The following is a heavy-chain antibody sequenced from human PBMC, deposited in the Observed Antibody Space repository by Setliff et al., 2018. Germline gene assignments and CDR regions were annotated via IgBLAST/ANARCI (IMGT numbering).Heavy chain of an antibody. D-gene: IGHD3-22*01. Sequence: ASVKVSCKASGYIFTNYVIQWVRQAPGQGLEWMGWINVANGNTRYSQKLQGRVTITMDTPATTVYMEVTSLRSEDTAVYYCARDADNYDTSENPIFDYWGQGTLVTVSS. J-gene: IGHJ4*02. CDR2: INVANGNT. CDR3: ARDADNYDTSENPIFDY. CDR1: GYIFTNYV. V-gene: IGHV1-3*01.